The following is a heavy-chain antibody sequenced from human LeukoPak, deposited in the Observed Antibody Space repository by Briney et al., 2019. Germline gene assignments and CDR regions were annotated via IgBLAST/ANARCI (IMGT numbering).Heavy chain of an antibody. Sequence: SETVSLTCAVYGGSFSGYYWMGLRQPPGKGLEWLGEINHSGRNNYNRSLKSRVTVSLDTSKNQFSLELSSVTGADTAVYYCAACGDDAFDIWGQGTMVTVSS. CDR3: AACGDDAFDI. D-gene: IGHD7-27*01. CDR1: GGSFSGYY. V-gene: IGHV4-34*01. J-gene: IGHJ3*02. CDR2: INHSGRN.